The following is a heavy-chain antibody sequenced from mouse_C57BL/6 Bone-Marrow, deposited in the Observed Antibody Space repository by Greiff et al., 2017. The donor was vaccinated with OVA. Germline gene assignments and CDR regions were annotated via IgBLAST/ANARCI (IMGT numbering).Heavy chain of an antibody. J-gene: IGHJ3*01. Sequence: EVLLVESGGGLVKPGGSLKISCAASGFTFSDYGMPWVRQAPEQGLEWVGYISRGSGSINYAETVKGRVTLSRDKAKNTLFLQMSSLRSEDSAMYYCASPYYYVAYWGQGTLVTVSA. CDR1: GFTFSDYG. CDR2: ISRGSGSI. CDR3: ASPYYYVAY. D-gene: IGHD1-1*01. V-gene: IGHV5-17*01.